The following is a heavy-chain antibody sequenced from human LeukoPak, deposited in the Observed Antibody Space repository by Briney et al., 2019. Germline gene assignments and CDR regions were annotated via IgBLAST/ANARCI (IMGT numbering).Heavy chain of an antibody. V-gene: IGHV3-48*04. CDR3: ARGRISMTVDDAFDI. D-gene: IGHD3-22*01. J-gene: IGHJ3*02. CDR2: ISSSGSTI. Sequence: RPGGSPRLSCAASGFTFSSYSMNWVRQAPGKGLEWVSYISSSGSTIYYADSVKGRFTISRDNAKNSLYLQMNSLRAEDTAVYYCARGRISMTVDDAFDIWGQGTMVTVSS. CDR1: GFTFSSYS.